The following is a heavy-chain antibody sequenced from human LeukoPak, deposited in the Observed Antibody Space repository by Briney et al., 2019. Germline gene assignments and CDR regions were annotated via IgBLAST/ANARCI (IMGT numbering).Heavy chain of an antibody. V-gene: IGHV4-34*01. D-gene: IGHD4-17*01. J-gene: IGHJ5*02. CDR1: GGSFSGYY. Sequence: SDTLSLTCAVYGGSFSGYYWSWIRQPPGKGLECVGEINHSGSTNYHPSLKSRVTISVDTSKNQFSLKLSSVTAADTAVYYCARGGYGDGSNWFDPWGQGTLVTVSS. CDR2: INHSGST. CDR3: ARGGYGDGSNWFDP.